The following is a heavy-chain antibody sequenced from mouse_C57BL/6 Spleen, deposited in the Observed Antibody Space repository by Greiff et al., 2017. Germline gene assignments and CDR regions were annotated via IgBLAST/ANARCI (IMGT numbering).Heavy chain of an antibody. CDR3: ARDDGYLAWLAY. D-gene: IGHD2-3*01. V-gene: IGHV1-64*01. Sequence: QVQLQQPGAELVKPGASVKLSCKASGYTFTSYWMHWVKQRPGQGLEWIGMIHPNSGSTNYNEKFKSKATLTVDKSSSTAYMQLSSLTSEDSAVYYCARDDGYLAWLAYWGQGTLVTVSA. J-gene: IGHJ3*01. CDR2: IHPNSGST. CDR1: GYTFTSYW.